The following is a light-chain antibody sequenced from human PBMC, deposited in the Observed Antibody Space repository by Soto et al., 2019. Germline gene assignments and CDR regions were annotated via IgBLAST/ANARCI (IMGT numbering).Light chain of an antibody. J-gene: IGLJ1*01. Sequence: QYALTQPASVSGSPGQSITISCTGTSSDVGGYNYVSWYQHHPGKAPKLMIYEVSNRPSGVSDRFSGSRSGNTASLTISGLQAEDEADYYCSSYTDSSNYVFGTGTKLTVL. V-gene: IGLV2-14*01. CDR2: EVS. CDR3: SSYTDSSNYV. CDR1: SSDVGGYNY.